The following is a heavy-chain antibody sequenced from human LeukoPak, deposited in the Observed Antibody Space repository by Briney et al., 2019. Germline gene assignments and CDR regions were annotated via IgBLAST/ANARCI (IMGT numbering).Heavy chain of an antibody. D-gene: IGHD6-13*01. Sequence: DPGGSLRLSCAASGFTFSSYAMSWVRQAPGKGLEWVSAISVNGGSTYYADSVKGRFTISRDNSKNTLYLQMNSLRAEDTAVYYCAKEKVGYSSSWGIFDYWGQGTLVTVSS. CDR1: GFTFSSYA. J-gene: IGHJ4*02. V-gene: IGHV3-23*01. CDR3: AKEKVGYSSSWGIFDY. CDR2: ISVNGGST.